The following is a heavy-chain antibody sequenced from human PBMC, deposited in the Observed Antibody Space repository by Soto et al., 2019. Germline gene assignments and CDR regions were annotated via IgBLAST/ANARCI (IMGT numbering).Heavy chain of an antibody. D-gene: IGHD3-22*01. V-gene: IGHV4-4*02. Sequence: SETLSLTCAVSGGSISSSNWWSWVRQPPGKGLEWIGEIYHSGSTNYNPSLKSRVTTSVDTSKNQFSLKLSSVTAADTAVYYCVRGINYHHSRGASWFHPSGQGRLLSVSS. CDR3: VRGINYHHSRGASWFHP. J-gene: IGHJ5*02. CDR2: IYHSGST. CDR1: GGSISSSNW.